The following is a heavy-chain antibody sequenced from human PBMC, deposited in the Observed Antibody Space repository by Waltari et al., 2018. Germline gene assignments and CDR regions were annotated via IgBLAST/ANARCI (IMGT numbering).Heavy chain of an antibody. Sequence: EVQLVESGGGLVKPGGSLRLSCAASGFTFSSYRMNWVRQAPGKGLEWVSSISSSSSYIYYADSVKGRFTISRDNAKNSLYLQMNSLRAEDTAVYYCARDQDIVVVPAAIGYWGQGTLVTVSS. CDR2: ISSSSSYI. D-gene: IGHD2-2*02. CDR3: ARDQDIVVVPAAIGY. J-gene: IGHJ4*02. CDR1: GFTFSSYR. V-gene: IGHV3-21*01.